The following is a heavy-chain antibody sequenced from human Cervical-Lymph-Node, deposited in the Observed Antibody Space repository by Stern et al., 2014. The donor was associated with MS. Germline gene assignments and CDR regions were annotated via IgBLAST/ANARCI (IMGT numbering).Heavy chain of an antibody. CDR3: ARDRYVSSLGAFDY. Sequence: QDQLVQSGAEVTKPGASVKISCKTSGYMFPSYAMHWVRQAPGQRLEWMGWINTDSGDTKYAQNLQGRFTITRDTSARTVYMELRSLTSEDTAVYFCARDRYVSSLGAFDYWGQGTLVTVTS. V-gene: IGHV1-3*04. CDR2: INTDSGDT. CDR1: GYMFPSYA. J-gene: IGHJ4*02. D-gene: IGHD3-16*02.